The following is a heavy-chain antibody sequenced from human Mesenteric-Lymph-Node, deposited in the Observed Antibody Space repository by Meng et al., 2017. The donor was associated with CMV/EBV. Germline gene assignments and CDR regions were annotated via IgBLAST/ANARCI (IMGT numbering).Heavy chain of an antibody. CDR3: ARGYSSSTRGWYDP. Sequence: SQTLSLTCAISGDSVSSNSAAWNWIRQSPSRGLEWLGRTYYRSKWYNDYAVSVKSRITINPDTSKNQFSLQLTSVTAADTAVYYCARGYSSSTRGWYDPWGQGTMVTVSS. V-gene: IGHV6-1*01. CDR1: GDSVSSNSAA. J-gene: IGHJ5*02. CDR2: TYYRSKWYN. D-gene: IGHD6-6*01.